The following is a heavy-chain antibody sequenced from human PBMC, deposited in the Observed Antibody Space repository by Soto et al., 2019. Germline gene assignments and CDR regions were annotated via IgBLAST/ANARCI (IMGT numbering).Heavy chain of an antibody. J-gene: IGHJ5*02. V-gene: IGHV4-59*01. Sequence: PSETLSLTCTVSGGAISSYYWTWIRQPPGKALERIGNIHYSGSTNYNPSLKSRVTISVDTSKNQFSLKLSSVTAADTAVYYWARLPWADYGGIFDPWGQGTLVTVSS. CDR2: IHYSGST. D-gene: IGHD4-17*01. CDR3: ARLPWADYGGIFDP. CDR1: GGAISSYY.